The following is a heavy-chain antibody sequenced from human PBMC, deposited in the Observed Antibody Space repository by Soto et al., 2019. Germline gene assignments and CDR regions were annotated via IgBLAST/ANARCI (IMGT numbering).Heavy chain of an antibody. J-gene: IGHJ4*02. D-gene: IGHD2-2*01. Sequence: GGSLRLSCAASGFTFSSFSVNWVRQAPGKGPEWVSYIGVSTRTIFYADSVKGRFTISRDNAQNSLFLQMNSLTDEDTAVYYCESDQFYAFASWGQGTLVTVSS. V-gene: IGHV3-48*02. CDR1: GFTFSSFS. CDR2: IGVSTRTI. CDR3: ESDQFYAFAS.